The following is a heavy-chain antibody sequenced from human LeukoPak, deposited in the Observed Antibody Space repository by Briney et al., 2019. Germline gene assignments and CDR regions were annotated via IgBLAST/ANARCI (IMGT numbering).Heavy chain of an antibody. CDR3: VRWSRSLWFDP. V-gene: IGHV3-21*04. D-gene: IGHD6-6*01. CDR1: GFTFSSYS. CDR2: ISSSSSYI. Sequence: GGSLRLSCAASGFTFSSYSMNWVRQAPGKGLEWVSSISSSSSYIYYADSVKGRFTISRDNAKNSLYLQMNSLRAEDTAVYYCVRWSRSLWFDPWGRGTLVTVSS. J-gene: IGHJ5*01.